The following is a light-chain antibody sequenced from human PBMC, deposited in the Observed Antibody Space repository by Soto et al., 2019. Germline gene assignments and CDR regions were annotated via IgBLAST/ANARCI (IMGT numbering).Light chain of an antibody. V-gene: IGKV1-5*01. CDR3: QQYYRYPWT. Sequence: DIPMTQSPSTLSASVGDRVTITCRASQSINSLLAWYQQTPGKAPKLLIYDASSLESGVPSRFSGGGSGTEFTLTISSLQPDDFATFHCQQYYRYPWTFGQGTKVEIK. J-gene: IGKJ1*01. CDR1: QSINSL. CDR2: DAS.